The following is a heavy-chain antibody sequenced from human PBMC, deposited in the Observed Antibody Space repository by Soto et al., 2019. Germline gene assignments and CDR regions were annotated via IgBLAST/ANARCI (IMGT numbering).Heavy chain of an antibody. CDR3: AREGTFIYGDLGNYYMDV. D-gene: IGHD4-17*01. CDR2: IWYDGSNK. J-gene: IGHJ6*03. Sequence: GGSLRLSCVASGFTFSSYGMHWVRQAPGKGLEWVAVIWYDGSNKYYADSVKGRFTISRDNSKNTLYLQMNSLRAEDTAVYYCAREGTFIYGDLGNYYMDVWGKGTTVTVSS. CDR1: GFTFSSYG. V-gene: IGHV3-33*01.